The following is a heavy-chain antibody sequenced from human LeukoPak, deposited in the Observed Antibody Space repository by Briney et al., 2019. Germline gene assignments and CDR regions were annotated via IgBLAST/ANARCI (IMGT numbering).Heavy chain of an antibody. CDR2: IYSGGGT. D-gene: IGHD2-21*01. V-gene: IGHV3-53*01. CDR3: ARSDWGV. CDR1: GFIVSNNY. Sequence: GGSLRLSCAASGFIVSNNYMNWVRQAPGKGLEWVSIIYSGGGTYYADSVKGRFTISRDNAKNSLYLQMNSLRAEDTAVYYCARSDWGVWGQGTTVTVSS. J-gene: IGHJ6*02.